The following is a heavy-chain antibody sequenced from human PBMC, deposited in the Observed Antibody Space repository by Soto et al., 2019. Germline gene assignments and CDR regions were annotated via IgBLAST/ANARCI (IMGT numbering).Heavy chain of an antibody. V-gene: IGHV3-30*18. Sequence: ESGGGVVQPGRSLRLSCAASGFTFSSYGIHWVRQAPGKGLEWVAVISYDGSNKYYADSVKGRFTISRDNSKNTLYLQMNSLRAEDTAVSYCAKQEGVGYNYGHFDYWGQGTLVTVSS. CDR1: GFTFSSYG. CDR3: AKQEGVGYNYGHFDY. CDR2: ISYDGSNK. D-gene: IGHD1-1*01. J-gene: IGHJ4*02.